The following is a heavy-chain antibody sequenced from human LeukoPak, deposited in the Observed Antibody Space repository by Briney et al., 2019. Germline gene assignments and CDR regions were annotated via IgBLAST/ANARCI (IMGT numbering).Heavy chain of an antibody. Sequence: SETLSLTCTVSGGSISSYYWSWIRQPPGKGLEWIGYIYYSGSTNYNPSLKSRVTISVDTSKNQFSLKLSSVTAADTAVYYCARVGTYYYGSGPSGCFDPWGQGTLVTVSS. CDR2: IYYSGST. D-gene: IGHD3-10*01. CDR1: GGSISSYY. CDR3: ARVGTYYYGSGPSGCFDP. J-gene: IGHJ5*02. V-gene: IGHV4-59*01.